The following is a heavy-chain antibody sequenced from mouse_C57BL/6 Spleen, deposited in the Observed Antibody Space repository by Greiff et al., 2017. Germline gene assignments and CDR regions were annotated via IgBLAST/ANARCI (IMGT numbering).Heavy chain of an antibody. J-gene: IGHJ3*01. CDR2: ISSGSSTI. D-gene: IGHD2-2*01. CDR3: ASYGYDEGFAY. CDR1: GFTFSDYG. V-gene: IGHV5-17*01. Sequence: EVNLVESGGGLVKPGGSLKLSCAASGFTFSDYGMHWVRQAPEKGLEWVAYISSGSSTIYYADTVKGRFTISRDNAKNTLFLQMTSLRSEDTAMYYCASYGYDEGFAYWGQGTLVTVSA.